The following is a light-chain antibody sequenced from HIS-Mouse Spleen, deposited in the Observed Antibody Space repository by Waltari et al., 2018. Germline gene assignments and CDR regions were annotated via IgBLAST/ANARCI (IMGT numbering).Light chain of an antibody. CDR2: KDS. J-gene: IGLJ2*01. V-gene: IGLV3-25*03. Sequence: SYELTQPPSVSVSPGQTARITCSGDALPKQYAYWYQQKPGQAPVLVIYKDSGRPSGIPARFSGSSSGTTVTLTISGVQAEDEADYYCQSADSSGTVVFGGGTKLTVL. CDR3: QSADSSGTVV. CDR1: ALPKQY.